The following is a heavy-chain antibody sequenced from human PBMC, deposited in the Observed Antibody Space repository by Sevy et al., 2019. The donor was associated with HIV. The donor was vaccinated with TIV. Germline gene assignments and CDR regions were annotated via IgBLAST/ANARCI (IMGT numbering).Heavy chain of an antibody. V-gene: IGHV1-24*01. CDR3: ATTKDYDDSNCYPFDY. Sequence: ASVKVSCKVSGYTLAKFSIHWVRQAPGKGLEWMTSFDPEDGDPEDGKTIYAQKFLGRVTMTEDTSTDTAYMELSSLRSDDTAVYYCATTKDYDDSNCYPFDYWGQGTLVTVSS. CDR2: FDPEDGDPEDGKT. CDR1: GYTLAKFS. J-gene: IGHJ4*02. D-gene: IGHD3-22*01.